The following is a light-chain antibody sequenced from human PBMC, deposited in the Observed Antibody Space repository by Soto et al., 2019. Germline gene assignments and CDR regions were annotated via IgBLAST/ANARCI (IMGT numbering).Light chain of an antibody. V-gene: IGLV2-8*01. CDR1: SRDIGGYDF. Sequence: QAVVTQPPSASGSPGQSVTISCTGTSRDIGGYDFVSWYQQHPGKAPKLLIYDVIKRPSGVPDRFSGSKSGNTASLTVSGLQTDDEADYYCSSYGGSNNLLFGGGTQLTVL. CDR3: SSYGGSNNLL. CDR2: DVI. J-gene: IGLJ2*01.